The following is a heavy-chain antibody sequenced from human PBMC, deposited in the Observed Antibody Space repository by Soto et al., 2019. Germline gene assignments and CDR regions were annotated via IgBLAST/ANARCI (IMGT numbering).Heavy chain of an antibody. CDR2: VYYNGAD. J-gene: IGHJ6*03. CDR3: ASADNSYYYMDV. V-gene: IGHV4-39*01. Sequence: QQQLQESGPGLVKPSETLSLTCTVSGGSLSTSNYFWAWSRQPPGKGLEYIGYVYYNGADYYNPSLKSRVTISVDTSSNQFSVKLSSVTAADTAIYYCASADNSYYYMDVWVKGTAVAVSS. CDR1: GGSLSTSNYF.